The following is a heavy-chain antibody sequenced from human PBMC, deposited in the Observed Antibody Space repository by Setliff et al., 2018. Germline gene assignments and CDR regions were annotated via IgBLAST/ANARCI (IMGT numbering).Heavy chain of an antibody. J-gene: IGHJ6*03. CDR1: GYSFTSYW. D-gene: IGHD3-22*01. V-gene: IGHV5-51*01. Sequence: PGESLKISCKGSGYSFTSYWIGWVRQMPGKGLEWMGIIYPGDSDTRHSPSFQGQVTISADKSISTAYLQWSSLKASDTAMYYCARQARGYYYDSSGYYRASPGYYYMDVWGKGTTVTVS. CDR3: ARQARGYYYDSSGYYRASPGYYYMDV. CDR2: IYPGDSDT.